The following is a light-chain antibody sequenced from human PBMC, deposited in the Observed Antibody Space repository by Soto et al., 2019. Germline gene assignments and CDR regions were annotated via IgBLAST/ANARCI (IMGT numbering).Light chain of an antibody. CDR1: RSDVGGYNY. V-gene: IGLV2-14*01. CDR2: EVS. CDR3: NSYGSTSTRYV. J-gene: IGLJ1*01. Sequence: QSALTQPASVSGSPGQSITISCTGTRSDVGGYNYVSWYQQHPVKAPKLMIYEVSNRPSGVSNRFSGSKSGNTASLTISGLQAEDEADYFCNSYGSTSTRYVFGTGTKLTVL.